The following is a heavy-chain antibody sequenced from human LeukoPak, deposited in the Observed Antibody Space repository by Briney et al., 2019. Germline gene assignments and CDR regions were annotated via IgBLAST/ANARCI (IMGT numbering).Heavy chain of an antibody. J-gene: IGHJ3*02. V-gene: IGHV4-59*08. Sequence: PSETLSLTCTVSGGSISSYYWSWIRQPPGKGLEWIGYIYYSGSTNYNPSLKSRVTISVDTSKNQFSLKLSSVTAADTAVYYCARNPMDPDAFDIWGQGTMVTVSS. CDR2: IYYSGST. CDR1: GGSISSYY. CDR3: ARNPMDPDAFDI. D-gene: IGHD2-2*03.